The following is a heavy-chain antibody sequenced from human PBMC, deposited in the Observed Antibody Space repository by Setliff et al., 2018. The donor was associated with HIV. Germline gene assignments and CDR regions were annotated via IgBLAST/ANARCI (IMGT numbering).Heavy chain of an antibody. D-gene: IGHD2-21*02. CDR1: GGSVTSYL. J-gene: IGHJ4*02. V-gene: IGHV4-59*02. CDR2: IYYTGIT. CDR3: ARELYGGNSRPFDY. Sequence: PSETLSLTCSISGGSVTSYLWHWFRQPPGKGLEWIGYIYYTGITDNNPSLEGRVTISVDTSKNQVSLRLKSVTTAGTAVYYCARELYGGNSRPFDYWGQGALVTVSS.